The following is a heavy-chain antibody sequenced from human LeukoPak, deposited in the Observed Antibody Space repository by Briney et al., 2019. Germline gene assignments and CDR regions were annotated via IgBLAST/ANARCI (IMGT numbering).Heavy chain of an antibody. CDR2: IYYSGST. Sequence: SETLSLTCTVSGGSISSSSYYWGWIRQPPGKGLEWIGSIYYSGSTYYNPSLKSRVTISVDTSKNQFSLKLSSVTAADTAVYYCARAGAVVDNWFDPWGQGTLVTVSS. J-gene: IGHJ5*02. CDR1: GGSISSSSYY. D-gene: IGHD2-15*01. V-gene: IGHV4-39*07. CDR3: ARAGAVVDNWFDP.